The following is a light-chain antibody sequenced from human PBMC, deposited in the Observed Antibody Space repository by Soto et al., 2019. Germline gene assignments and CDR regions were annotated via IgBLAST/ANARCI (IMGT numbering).Light chain of an antibody. V-gene: IGKV3-15*01. CDR2: GAS. CDR1: QSVKSN. Sequence: EIMMRQSPATLSVSPGERAILSFRASQSVKSNLAWYQQKPGQAPRLLIYGASTRATGIPARFSGSGSGTEFTLTISNLQSEDFAVYYCQHYNHWLWTFGQGTKVDI. J-gene: IGKJ1*01. CDR3: QHYNHWLWT.